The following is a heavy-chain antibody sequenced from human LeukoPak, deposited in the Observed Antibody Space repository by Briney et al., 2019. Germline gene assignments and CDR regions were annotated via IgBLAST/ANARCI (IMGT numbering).Heavy chain of an antibody. D-gene: IGHD3-3*01. V-gene: IGHV4-34*01. J-gene: IGHJ6*03. CDR3: ARGSRYDFWSGYGYYYYYYMDV. CDR1: GGSFSGYY. CDR2: INHSGST. Sequence: PSETLSLXCAVYGGSFSGYYWSWIRQPPGKGLEWIGEINHSGSTNYNPSLKSRVTISVDTSKNQFSLKLSSVTAADTAVYYCARGSRYDFWSGYGYYYYYYMDVWGEGTTVTVSS.